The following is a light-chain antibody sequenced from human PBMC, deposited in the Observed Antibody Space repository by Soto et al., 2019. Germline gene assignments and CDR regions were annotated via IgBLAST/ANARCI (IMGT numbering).Light chain of an antibody. J-gene: IGKJ1*01. CDR3: HHFGSLPET. Sequence: EVVLTQSPGTLSLSPGERVTLSCRASQSVASSYLAWYQQKPGRAPRLLFYSASSRATGIPDRFSGSGSGTDFTLTISRLEPEGFAVYYCHHFGSLPETFGQGTNVE. CDR2: SAS. CDR1: QSVASSY. V-gene: IGKV3-20*01.